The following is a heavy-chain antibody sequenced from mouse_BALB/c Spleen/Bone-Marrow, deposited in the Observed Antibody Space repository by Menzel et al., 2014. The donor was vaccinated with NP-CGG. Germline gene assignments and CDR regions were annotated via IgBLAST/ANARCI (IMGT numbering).Heavy chain of an antibody. CDR3: ARGRTRGYTMDY. V-gene: IGHV5-6-5*01. CDR2: ISGGSST. J-gene: IGHJ4*01. Sequence: EVKLVESGGGLVKPGGSLKLSCAASGFTFSSYAMSWVRQTPEKRLEWVASISGGSSTYYPDSVKGRFTISRDNARNILYLQMSSLRSEDTAMYYCARGRTRGYTMDYWGQGTSVTVSS. CDR1: GFTFSSYA.